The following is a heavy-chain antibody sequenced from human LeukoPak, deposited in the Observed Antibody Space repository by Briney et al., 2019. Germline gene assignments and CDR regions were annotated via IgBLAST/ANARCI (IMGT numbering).Heavy chain of an antibody. Sequence: SVKVSCKASGGTFSSYAISWVRRAPGQGLEWVGRIIPIFGTANYAQKFQGRVTITTDESTSTAHMELSSPRSEDTAVYYCARSPDRSAFDIWGQGTMVTVSS. CDR2: IIPIFGTA. J-gene: IGHJ3*02. CDR1: GGTFSSYA. CDR3: ARSPDRSAFDI. V-gene: IGHV1-69*05.